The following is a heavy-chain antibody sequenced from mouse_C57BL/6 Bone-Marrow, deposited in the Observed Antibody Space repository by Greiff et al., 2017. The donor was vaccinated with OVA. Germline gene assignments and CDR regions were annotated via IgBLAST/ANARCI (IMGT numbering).Heavy chain of an antibody. J-gene: IGHJ1*03. CDR2: IDPSDSYT. CDR3: VRYFDV. CDR1: GYTFTSYW. V-gene: IGHV1-69*01. Sequence: QVQLQQSGAELVMPGASVKLSCKASGYTFTSYWMHWVKQRPGQGLEWLGEIDPSDSYTNYNHKFKGKSTLTVDKSSSTAYLQLLSLTSVDSAVSYCVRYFDVWGTGTTVTVSS.